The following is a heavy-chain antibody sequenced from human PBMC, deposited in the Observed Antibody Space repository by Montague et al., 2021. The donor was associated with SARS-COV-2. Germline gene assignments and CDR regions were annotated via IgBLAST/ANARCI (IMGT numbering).Heavy chain of an antibody. CDR2: IRGSGGST. Sequence: SLRLSCAASGFSFSFYAMSWVRQAPGKGLEWVSGIRGSGGSTYYADSVKGRFTISRDNSKNTLYLQMNSLRAGDTAVYYCARMDILTAYPDDYWGQGTQVTVSS. CDR3: ARMDILTAYPDDY. D-gene: IGHD3-9*01. J-gene: IGHJ4*02. CDR1: GFSFSFYA. V-gene: IGHV3-23*01.